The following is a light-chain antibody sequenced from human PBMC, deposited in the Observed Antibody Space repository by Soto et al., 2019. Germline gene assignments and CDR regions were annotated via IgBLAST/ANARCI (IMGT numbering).Light chain of an antibody. CDR2: GAS. Sequence: EIVMTPSPATLSVSTCERANLSCRASQSGSSNLAWYQQKPCQALRRLISGASTRATSIPARFSGSGSGTEVTHTISSLQSEDFAVNYYQQHNTWPRAFGQVTNVE. CDR1: QSGSSN. J-gene: IGKJ1*01. CDR3: QQHNTWPRA. V-gene: IGKV3-15*01.